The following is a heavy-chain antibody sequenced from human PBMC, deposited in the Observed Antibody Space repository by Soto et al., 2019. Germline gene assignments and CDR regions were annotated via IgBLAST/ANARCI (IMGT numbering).Heavy chain of an antibody. CDR3: VKGGAAEYYDFWTFNHYYMDA. V-gene: IGHV1-46*01. CDR1: GYTFTAFY. CDR2: INPSGGTT. J-gene: IGHJ6*03. D-gene: IGHD3-3*01. Sequence: ASVKVSCKASGYTFTAFYMHWVRQAPGQGLEWMGIINPSGGTTRYAQKFQGRVTMTRDTSTSSVYMELSGLRPEDTALYYCVKGGAAEYYDFWTFNHYYMDASGRGTTVTVS.